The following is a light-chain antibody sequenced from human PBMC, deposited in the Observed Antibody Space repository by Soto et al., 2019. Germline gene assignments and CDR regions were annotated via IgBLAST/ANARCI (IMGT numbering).Light chain of an antibody. CDR2: GAS. Sequence: SVLTQSPGPLSLSPGERATLSCRASQSVSNNYLAWYQQKPGQAPRLLIYGASNRATGIPDRFSGSGSGTDFTLTISRLEPEDFAVYYCQQYGSSGTFGQGTKVDI. CDR1: QSVSNNY. V-gene: IGKV3-20*01. J-gene: IGKJ1*01. CDR3: QQYGSSGT.